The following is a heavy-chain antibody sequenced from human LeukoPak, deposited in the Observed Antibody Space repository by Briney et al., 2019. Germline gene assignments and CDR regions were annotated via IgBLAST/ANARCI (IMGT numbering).Heavy chain of an antibody. CDR3: ARWSLVYSNYAGYFGS. D-gene: IGHD4-11*01. Sequence: KAGESLKISCKGSGYRFTTYWIGWVRQLPGKGLEWMGIIYPDDSDARYSPSFQGQVTISADKSISTAYLQWSSLKASDTAMYYCARWSLVYSNYAGYFGSWGQGTLVTVSS. V-gene: IGHV5-51*01. CDR1: GYRFTTYW. J-gene: IGHJ4*02. CDR2: IYPDDSDA.